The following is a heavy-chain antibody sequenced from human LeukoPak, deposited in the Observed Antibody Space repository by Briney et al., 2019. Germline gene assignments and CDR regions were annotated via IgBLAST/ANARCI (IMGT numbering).Heavy chain of an antibody. CDR1: GFTFSSYG. J-gene: IGHJ4*02. Sequence: PGGSLRLSCAASGFTFSSYGMHWVRQAPGKGLEWVAFIRYDGSNKYYADSVKGRFTISRDNSKNTLYLQMNSLRAEDTAVYYCAKDWRITMMVFSLGYWGQGTLAPSPQ. D-gene: IGHD3-22*01. CDR2: IRYDGSNK. V-gene: IGHV3-30*02. CDR3: AKDWRITMMVFSLGY.